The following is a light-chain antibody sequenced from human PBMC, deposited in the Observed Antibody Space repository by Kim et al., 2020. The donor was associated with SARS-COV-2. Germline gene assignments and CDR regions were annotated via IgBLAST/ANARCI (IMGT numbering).Light chain of an antibody. V-gene: IGKV1-12*01. CDR1: QDIANW. Sequence: DIQMTQFPSSVSASVGDRVDVTCRASQDIANWLAWYQQKPGKAPKLLIYSAAALKSGVPSRFSGSGSGAYFTLSIRILQPEDFATYYCQQVKSFPYTFGQGTKLEI. J-gene: IGKJ2*01. CDR3: QQVKSFPYT. CDR2: SAA.